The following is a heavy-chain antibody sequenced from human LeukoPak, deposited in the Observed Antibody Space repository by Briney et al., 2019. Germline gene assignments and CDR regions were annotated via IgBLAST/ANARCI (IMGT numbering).Heavy chain of an antibody. Sequence: PGGSLRLSCAASGFTFSSYEVNWVRQAPGKGLEWVSYISSSGSTIYYADSVKGRFTISRDNSKNTLYLQMNSLRAEDTAVYYCAKGVGGYDFWSGYQNYYYYYYMDVWGKGTTVTVSS. D-gene: IGHD3-3*01. V-gene: IGHV3-48*03. CDR3: AKGVGGYDFWSGYQNYYYYYYMDV. CDR2: ISSSGSTI. J-gene: IGHJ6*03. CDR1: GFTFSSYE.